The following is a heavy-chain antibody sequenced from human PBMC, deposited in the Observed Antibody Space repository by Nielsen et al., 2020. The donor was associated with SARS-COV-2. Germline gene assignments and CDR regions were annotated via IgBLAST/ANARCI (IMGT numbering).Heavy chain of an antibody. CDR3: ARGRGFDY. D-gene: IGHD3-10*01. J-gene: IGHJ4*02. V-gene: IGHV3-74*01. CDR1: GFTFSSYW. Sequence: GESLKISCAASGFTFSSYWMHWVRQAPGKGLVWVSRINSDGSSTSYADSVKGRFTISRDNAKNSVYLQVNSLSAEDTAVYYCARGRGFDYWGQGTLVTVSS. CDR2: INSDGSST.